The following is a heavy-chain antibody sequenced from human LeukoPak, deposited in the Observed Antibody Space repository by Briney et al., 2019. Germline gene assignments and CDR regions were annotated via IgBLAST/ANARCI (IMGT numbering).Heavy chain of an antibody. V-gene: IGHV3-7*01. CDR1: EFTFSSYW. CDR3: ARVGNYYYYYMDV. Sequence: PGGSLRLSCAASEFTFSSYWMSWVRQAPGKGLEWVANIKQDGSEKYYVDSVKGRFTISRDNAKNSLYLQMNSLRAEDTAVYYCARVGNYYYYYMDVWGKGTTVTVSS. CDR2: IKQDGSEK. J-gene: IGHJ6*03.